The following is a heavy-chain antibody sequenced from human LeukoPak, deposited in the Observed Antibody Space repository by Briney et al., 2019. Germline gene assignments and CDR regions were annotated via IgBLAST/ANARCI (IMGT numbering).Heavy chain of an antibody. CDR2: TYYRSKWYN. CDR1: GDSVSSNSAA. D-gene: IGHD6-19*01. Sequence: SQTLSLTCAISGDSVSSNSAAWNWIRQSPSRGLEWLGRTYYRSKWYNDYAVSVKSRITINPDTSKNQFSRQLNSVTPEDTAVYYCARGGVVGAVAGTRLSYFDYWGQGALVTVSS. V-gene: IGHV6-1*01. J-gene: IGHJ4*02. CDR3: ARGGVVGAVAGTRLSYFDY.